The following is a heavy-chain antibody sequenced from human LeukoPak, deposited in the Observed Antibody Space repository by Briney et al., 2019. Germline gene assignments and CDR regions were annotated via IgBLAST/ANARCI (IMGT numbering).Heavy chain of an antibody. Sequence: PSETLSLTCAVYGGSFSGYYWSWIRQPPGKGLEWIGEINHSGSTNYNPSLKSRVTISVDTSKNQFSLKLSSVTAADTAVYYCARRTGREGDYYFDYWGQGTLVTVSS. J-gene: IGHJ4*02. CDR3: ARRTGREGDYYFDY. D-gene: IGHD2-21*02. V-gene: IGHV4-34*01. CDR2: INHSGST. CDR1: GGSFSGYY.